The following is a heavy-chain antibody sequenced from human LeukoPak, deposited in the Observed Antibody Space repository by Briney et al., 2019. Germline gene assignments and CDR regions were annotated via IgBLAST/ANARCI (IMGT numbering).Heavy chain of an antibody. D-gene: IGHD3-9*01. Sequence: GSVKVSCKASGYRFTSYGISWVRQAPGQGLEWMGWISAYNGNTNYAQKLQGRVTMTTDTSTSTAYMELRSLRSDDTAVYYCARGGDGDILTGLVFDYWGQGTLVTVSS. CDR3: ARGGDGDILTGLVFDY. J-gene: IGHJ4*02. V-gene: IGHV1-18*01. CDR1: GYRFTSYG. CDR2: ISAYNGNT.